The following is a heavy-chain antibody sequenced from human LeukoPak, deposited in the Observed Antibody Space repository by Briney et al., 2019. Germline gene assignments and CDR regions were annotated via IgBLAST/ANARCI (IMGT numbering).Heavy chain of an antibody. CDR2: ITSRSSHI. V-gene: IGHV3-21*01. CDR1: GFAFNSYT. Sequence: PGGSLRLSCEASGFAFNSYTITWVRQAPGKGLESVSSITSRSSHIYIADSVKGRFTISRDNAMNSLYLQMNSLRAEDTAVYYCARTRDPPTYYYFYMDVWGKGTTVTVSS. D-gene: IGHD1-1*01. J-gene: IGHJ6*03. CDR3: ARTRDPPTYYYFYMDV.